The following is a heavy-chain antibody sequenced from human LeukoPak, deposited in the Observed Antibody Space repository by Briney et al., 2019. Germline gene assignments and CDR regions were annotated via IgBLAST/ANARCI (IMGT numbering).Heavy chain of an antibody. V-gene: IGHV4-59*01. D-gene: IGHD6-13*01. Sequence: SETLSLTCTVSGGSISSYYWSWIRQPPGKGLEWIGYIYYSGGTNYNPSLKSRVTISVDTSKNQFSLKLSSVTAADTAVYYCARRPPAAGITMDVWGKGTTVTVSS. CDR3: ARRPPAAGITMDV. CDR1: GGSISSYY. J-gene: IGHJ6*04. CDR2: IYYSGGT.